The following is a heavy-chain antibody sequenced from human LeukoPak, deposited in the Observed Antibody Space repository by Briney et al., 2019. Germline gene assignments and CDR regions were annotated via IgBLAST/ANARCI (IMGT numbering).Heavy chain of an antibody. D-gene: IGHD3-22*01. Sequence: GGSLRLSCAASGFTFSSYSMNWVRQAPGKGLEWVSYISSSSSAIYYADSVKGRFTISRDNSKNTLYLQMNSLRAEDTAVYYCASEASSGSWDYWGQGTLVTVSS. CDR1: GFTFSSYS. CDR2: ISSSSSAI. J-gene: IGHJ4*02. V-gene: IGHV3-48*01. CDR3: ASEASSGSWDY.